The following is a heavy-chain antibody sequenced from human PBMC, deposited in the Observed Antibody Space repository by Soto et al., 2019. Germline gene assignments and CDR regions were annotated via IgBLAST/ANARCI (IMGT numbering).Heavy chain of an antibody. V-gene: IGHV1-69*02. CDR1: GGTFSSYT. D-gene: IGHD4-17*01. J-gene: IGHJ3*02. Sequence: QVQLVQSGAEVKKPGSSVKVSCKASGGTFSSYTISWVRQAPGQGLEWMGRIIPILGIANYAQKFQGRVTITADKSTSTAYMELSSLRSEDTAVYYCATSQRSVTARWADAFDIWGQGTMVTVSS. CDR2: IIPILGIA. CDR3: ATSQRSVTARWADAFDI.